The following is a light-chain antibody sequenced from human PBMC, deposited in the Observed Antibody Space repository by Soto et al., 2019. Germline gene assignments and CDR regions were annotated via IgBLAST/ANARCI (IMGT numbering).Light chain of an antibody. J-gene: IGLJ1*01. CDR1: ISDVGSYNL. CDR3: CSYAGSGTYV. Sequence: QSALTQPASVSGSPGQSITISCTGTISDVGSYNLVSWYQQHPGKAPKLIIYEGSKRPSGVSNRFSGSKSGNTASLTISGLQAEDEADYYCCSYAGSGTYVFGTGTKVTVL. V-gene: IGLV2-23*01. CDR2: EGS.